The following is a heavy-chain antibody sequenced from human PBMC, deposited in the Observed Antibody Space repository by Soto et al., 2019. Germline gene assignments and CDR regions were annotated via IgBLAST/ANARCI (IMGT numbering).Heavy chain of an antibody. V-gene: IGHV4-34*01. J-gene: IGHJ4*02. D-gene: IGHD6-19*01. CDR2: INHSGST. Sequence: SETLSVTCAVYGGSFSGYYWSWIRQPPGKGLEWIGEINHSGSTNYNPSLKSRVTISVDTSKNQFSLKLSSVTAADTAVYYCARGYRGKDSSGWYKYWGQGTLVTVSS. CDR3: ARGYRGKDSSGWYKY. CDR1: GGSFSGYY.